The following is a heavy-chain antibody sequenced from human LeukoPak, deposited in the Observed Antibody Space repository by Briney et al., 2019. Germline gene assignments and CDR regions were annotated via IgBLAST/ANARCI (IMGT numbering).Heavy chain of an antibody. D-gene: IGHD3-10*01. CDR3: TREYGSGSYGDWFDP. Sequence: ASVKVSCKASGFTFTSSAMQWVRQARGQRLEWIGWIVVGSGNTNYAQKFQGRVTMTRDMSTSTVYMELSSLRSEDTAVYYCTREYGSGSYGDWFDPWGQGTLVTVSS. CDR1: GFTFTSSA. V-gene: IGHV1-58*02. J-gene: IGHJ5*02. CDR2: IVVGSGNT.